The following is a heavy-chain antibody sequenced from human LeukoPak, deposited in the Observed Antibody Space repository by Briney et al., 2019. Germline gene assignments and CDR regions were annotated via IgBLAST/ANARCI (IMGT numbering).Heavy chain of an antibody. D-gene: IGHD3-3*01. V-gene: IGHV3-23*01. CDR3: AREADLQRSYAFWSGLRYYFDY. Sequence: GGSLRLSCAASGFSFTNYAMSWVRQAPARGPEWLSSMKGGGETFYADSVKGRLNTCRDNYKNTLYLQMNSLRAEDTAVYYCAREADLQRSYAFWSGLRYYFDYWGQGTLVTVSS. CDR2: MKGGGET. CDR1: GFSFTNYA. J-gene: IGHJ4*02.